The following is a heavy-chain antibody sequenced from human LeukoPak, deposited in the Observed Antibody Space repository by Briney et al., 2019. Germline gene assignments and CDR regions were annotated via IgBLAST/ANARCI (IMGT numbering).Heavy chain of an antibody. V-gene: IGHV4-39*07. D-gene: IGHD3-3*01. CDR2: IYYSGST. J-gene: IGHJ4*02. CDR3: ARGGYDFWSGYYTTLYYFDY. CDR1: GGSISSSSYY. Sequence: PSETLSLTCTVSGGSISSSSYYWGWIRQPPGKGLEWIGSIYYSGSTYYNPSLKSRVTISVDTSKDQFSLKLSSVTAADTAVYYCARGGYDFWSGYYTTLYYFDYWGQGTLVTVSS.